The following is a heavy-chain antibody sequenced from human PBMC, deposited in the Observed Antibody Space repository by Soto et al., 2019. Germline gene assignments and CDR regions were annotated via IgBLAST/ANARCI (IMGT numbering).Heavy chain of an antibody. D-gene: IGHD6-19*01. J-gene: IGHJ4*02. CDR2: ISYDGSNK. CDR1: GFTFSNYG. CDR3: AKNPGYNSGWYSIDY. V-gene: IGHV3-30*18. Sequence: QVQLVESGGGMVQPGRSLRLSCAASGFTFSNYGMHWVRQAPGKGLEWVAVISYDGSNKYYADSVKGRFTISRDNSKNTLYLQMNSLRVEDTAMYYCAKNPGYNSGWYSIDYWGQGTLVTVSS.